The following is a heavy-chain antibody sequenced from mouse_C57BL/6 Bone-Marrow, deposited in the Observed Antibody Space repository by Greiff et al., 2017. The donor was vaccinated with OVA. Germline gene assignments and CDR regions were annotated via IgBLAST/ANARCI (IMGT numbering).Heavy chain of an antibody. CDR3: ARGARSNYVGWYFDV. CDR1: GYAFSSYW. Sequence: QVQLQQSGAELVKPGASVKISCKASGYAFSSYWMNWVKQRPGKGLEWIGQIYPGDGDTNYNGKFKGKATLTADKSSSTAYMQHSSLTSEDSEVYFCARGARSNYVGWYFDVWGTGTTVTVSS. CDR2: IYPGDGDT. V-gene: IGHV1-80*01. D-gene: IGHD2-5*01. J-gene: IGHJ1*03.